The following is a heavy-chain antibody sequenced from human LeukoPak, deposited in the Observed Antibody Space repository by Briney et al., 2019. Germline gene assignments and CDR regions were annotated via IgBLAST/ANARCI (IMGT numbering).Heavy chain of an antibody. Sequence: KPGGSLRLSCAASGFIFSDYYMTWIRQTPGKGLEWLSYISDSGSTINYADSVKGRLTISRDNAKKSLFLQMNSLRVEDTAVYHCAIYYDSSGSIDHWGQGTLVTVSS. J-gene: IGHJ4*02. D-gene: IGHD3-22*01. CDR3: AIYYDSSGSIDH. CDR1: GFIFSDYY. CDR2: ISDSGSTI. V-gene: IGHV3-11*01.